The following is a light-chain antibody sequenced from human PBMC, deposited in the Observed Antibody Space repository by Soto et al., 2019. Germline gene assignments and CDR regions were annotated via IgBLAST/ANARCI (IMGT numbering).Light chain of an antibody. J-gene: IGLJ1*01. CDR3: AAWDASLDGYV. Sequence: QSALTQPPSASGTPGQRVTISCSTSSSNLGDNTVNWYQQVPGTAPKLLIYSYDQRPSGVPDRFSGSKSGTSASLAISGLQSEEEADYYCAAWDASLDGYVFGTGTKVTVL. CDR1: SSNLGDNT. V-gene: IGLV1-44*01. CDR2: SYD.